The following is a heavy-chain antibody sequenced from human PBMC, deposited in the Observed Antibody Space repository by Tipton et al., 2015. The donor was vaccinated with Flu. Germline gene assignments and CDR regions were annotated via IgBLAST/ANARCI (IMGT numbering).Heavy chain of an antibody. Sequence: SLTCGVSGDSVRSSNYYWGWIRQPPGKGLEWIGNTFHSGNTYLNPTLKSRVTISIDTSKNQFSLKLSSVTAADTAVYYCARRDYSNYVSEPQNWFDPWGQGALVTVSS. CDR2: TFHSGNT. CDR1: GDSVRSSNYY. V-gene: IGHV4-39*07. D-gene: IGHD4-11*01. J-gene: IGHJ5*02. CDR3: ARRDYSNYVSEPQNWFDP.